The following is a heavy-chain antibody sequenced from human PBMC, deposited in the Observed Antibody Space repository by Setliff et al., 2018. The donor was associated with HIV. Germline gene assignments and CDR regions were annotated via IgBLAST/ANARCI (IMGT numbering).Heavy chain of an antibody. V-gene: IGHV3-23*01. CDR2: ISDSGGST. Sequence: GGSLRLSCAASGFTFSSYAMTWVRQTPGKGLEWVSSISDSGGSTFYADSVKGRFTVSRDNSKNTLFLQMKSLRVEDTALYYCAKSLSPGDYYNFLSGYSPFDYWGQGTRVTVSS. J-gene: IGHJ4*02. CDR1: GFTFSSYA. CDR3: AKSLSPGDYYNFLSGYSPFDY. D-gene: IGHD3-3*01.